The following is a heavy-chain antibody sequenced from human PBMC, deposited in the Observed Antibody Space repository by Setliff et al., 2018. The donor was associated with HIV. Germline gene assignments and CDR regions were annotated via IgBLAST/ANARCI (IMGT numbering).Heavy chain of an antibody. CDR1: GYSVATHG. D-gene: IGHD3-16*01. Sequence: ASVKVSCKTSGYSVATHGLSWVRQAPGEGLEWMGWISAYTGNTNYAQKFHGRVSMTTDSSTSTGYMELTSLRSDDTAVYYCAGVPGGGGNWFDPWGQGTLVTVSS. V-gene: IGHV1-18*01. CDR3: AGVPGGGGNWFDP. CDR2: ISAYTGNT. J-gene: IGHJ5*02.